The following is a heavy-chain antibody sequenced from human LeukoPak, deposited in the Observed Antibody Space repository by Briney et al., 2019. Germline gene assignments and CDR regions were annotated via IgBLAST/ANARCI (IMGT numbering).Heavy chain of an antibody. CDR2: INQGGSA. V-gene: IGHV4-34*01. Sequence: KPSETLSLTCAVYGASFRDDYWTWIRQPPGKGLEWIAEINQGGSANYNPSLKSRVTISLDKSKNQFSLQLTSVTAADTAVYFCARSGWELRVRNFDLWGRGTLVTVSS. J-gene: IGHJ2*01. CDR3: ARSGWELRVRNFDL. D-gene: IGHD1-26*01. CDR1: GASFRDDY.